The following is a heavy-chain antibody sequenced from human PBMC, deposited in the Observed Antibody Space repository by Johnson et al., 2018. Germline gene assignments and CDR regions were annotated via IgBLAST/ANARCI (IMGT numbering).Heavy chain of an antibody. V-gene: IGHV3-48*01. CDR2: ISSSGSAI. Sequence: VRLVQSGGGLVQPGGSLRLCCAASGFTFSSYSMNWVRQAPGKGLEWVSYISSSGSAIYYADSVKGRFTISRDNAKNSLYLQMNSLRAEDTAVYYCARDRGGIAAAGSPDYWGQGTLVTVSS. J-gene: IGHJ4*02. CDR1: GFTFSSYS. CDR3: ARDRGGIAAAGSPDY. D-gene: IGHD6-13*01.